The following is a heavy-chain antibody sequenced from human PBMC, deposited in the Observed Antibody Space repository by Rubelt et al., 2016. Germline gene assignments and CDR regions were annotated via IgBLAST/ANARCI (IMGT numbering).Heavy chain of an antibody. Sequence: EVQLVESGGGLVQPGGSLRLSCAASGLPVSSNYMSWVRQATGKGREGVSVIYAGGSTYYADSVKGRFTISRGNSKSTLYLQMNSLRAEDTAVYYCARNWGFDYWGQGTLVTVSS. CDR2: IYAGGST. CDR1: GLPVSSNY. D-gene: IGHD7-27*01. CDR3: ARNWGFDY. V-gene: IGHV3-66*01. J-gene: IGHJ4*02.